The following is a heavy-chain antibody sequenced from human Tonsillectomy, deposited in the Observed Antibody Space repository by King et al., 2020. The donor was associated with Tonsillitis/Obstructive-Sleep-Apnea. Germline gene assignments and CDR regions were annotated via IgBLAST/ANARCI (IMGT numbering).Heavy chain of an antibody. CDR1: GGSCSGFY. Sequence: VQLQQWGAGLLKPSETLSLTCAVYGGSCSGFYWSWIRQSPGKGLEWMGEINHSGSTNYNPSLKSRVTISVDTSKNQFSLQLSSVTAADTAVYYCARGPGRLYYYYYMDVWGKGTTVTVSS. V-gene: IGHV4-34*01. J-gene: IGHJ6*03. D-gene: IGHD1-26*01. CDR2: INHSGST. CDR3: ARGPGRLYYYYYMDV.